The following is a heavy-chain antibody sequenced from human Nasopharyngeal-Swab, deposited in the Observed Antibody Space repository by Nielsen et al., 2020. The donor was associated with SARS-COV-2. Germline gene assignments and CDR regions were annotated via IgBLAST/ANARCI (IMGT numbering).Heavy chain of an antibody. CDR3: ASTDCSGGSCYSHYYYYMDV. CDR2: IYYSGST. V-gene: IGHV4-59*01. J-gene: IGHJ6*03. D-gene: IGHD2-15*01. Sequence: RQAPGKGLEWIGYIYYSGSTNYNPSLKSRATISVDTSKNQFSLKLSSVTAADTAVYYCASTDCSGGSCYSHYYYYMDVWGKGTTVTVSS.